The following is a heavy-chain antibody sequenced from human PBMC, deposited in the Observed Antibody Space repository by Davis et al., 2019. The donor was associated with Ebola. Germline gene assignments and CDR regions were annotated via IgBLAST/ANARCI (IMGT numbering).Heavy chain of an antibody. Sequence: SVKVSCKVSGYIFTDYNMHWVRQAPGQGLEWMGGIIPIFGTTNYAQKFQGRVTITADESTSTAYMELSSLRSEDTAVYYCARFYTIFGVTWGQGTLVTVSS. CDR3: ARFYTIFGVT. J-gene: IGHJ5*02. D-gene: IGHD3-3*01. CDR2: IIPIFGTT. V-gene: IGHV1-69*13. CDR1: GYIFTDYN.